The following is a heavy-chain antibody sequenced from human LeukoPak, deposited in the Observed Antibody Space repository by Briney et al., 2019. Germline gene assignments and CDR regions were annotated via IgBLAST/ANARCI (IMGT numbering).Heavy chain of an antibody. D-gene: IGHD5-18*01. CDR3: ARDRDTAMVTFDY. CDR2: IIPIFGIA. Sequence: SVKVSCKASGGTFSSYAISWVRQAPGQGLEWMGRIIPIFGIANYAQKFQGRVTITPDKSPSTAYMELSSLRSEDTAVYYCARDRDTAMVTFDYWGQGTLVTVSS. V-gene: IGHV1-69*10. CDR1: GGTFSSYA. J-gene: IGHJ4*02.